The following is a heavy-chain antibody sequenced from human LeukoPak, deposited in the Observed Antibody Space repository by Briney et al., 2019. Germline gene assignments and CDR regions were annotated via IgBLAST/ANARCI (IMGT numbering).Heavy chain of an antibody. Sequence: SETLSLTCTVSGGSIMSHYWSWIRQPPGKGLEWMGYIYYSGSTNYNPSLKSRVTLSVDTSKNQFSLKLSPVTAADTAVYYCARVAGRWLPARYFDYWGQGTLVTVSS. D-gene: IGHD5-24*01. CDR2: IYYSGST. CDR1: GGSIMSHY. V-gene: IGHV4-59*11. J-gene: IGHJ4*02. CDR3: ARVAGRWLPARYFDY.